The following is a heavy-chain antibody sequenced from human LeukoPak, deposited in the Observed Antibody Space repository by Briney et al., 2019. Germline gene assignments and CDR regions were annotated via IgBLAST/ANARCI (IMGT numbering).Heavy chain of an antibody. V-gene: IGHV1-69*05. CDR1: GGTFSSYA. Sequence: SVKVSCKASGGTFSSYAISWVRQAPGQGLEWMGGIIPIFGTANYAQKLQGRVTMTTDTSTSTAYMELRSLRSDDTAVYYCARVEMATIYYWGQGTLVTVSS. J-gene: IGHJ4*02. CDR2: IIPIFGTA. D-gene: IGHD5-24*01. CDR3: ARVEMATIYY.